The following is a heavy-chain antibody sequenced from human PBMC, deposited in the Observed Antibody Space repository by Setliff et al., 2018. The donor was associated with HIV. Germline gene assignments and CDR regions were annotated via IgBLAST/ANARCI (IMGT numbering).Heavy chain of an antibody. J-gene: IGHJ6*03. D-gene: IGHD3-10*01. CDR2: IYYSGST. Sequence: SETLPLTCTVSGGSINNDIYFWTWIRQRPGKGLEWIGYIYYSGSTHSNPSLKSRLTISVDTSSNQFSLKLNSVTAADTAVYYCARARGLLPYYYLDVWGKGTTVTVSS. CDR1: GGSINNDIYF. V-gene: IGHV4-31*03. CDR3: ARARGLLPYYYLDV.